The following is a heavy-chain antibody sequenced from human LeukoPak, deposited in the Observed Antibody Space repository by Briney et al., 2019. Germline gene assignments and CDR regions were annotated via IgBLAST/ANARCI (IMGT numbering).Heavy chain of an antibody. CDR1: GGSISSSSYY. Sequence: PSETLSLTCTVSGGSISSSSYYWGLIRQPPGKGLEWIGSIHYSGSTYYTPSLKSRVTMSVDTSKNQFSLKLSSVTAADTAVYYCAREPHDYGDLYFDYRGQGTLVTVSS. CDR3: AREPHDYGDLYFDY. CDR2: IHYSGST. J-gene: IGHJ4*02. V-gene: IGHV4-39*07. D-gene: IGHD4-17*01.